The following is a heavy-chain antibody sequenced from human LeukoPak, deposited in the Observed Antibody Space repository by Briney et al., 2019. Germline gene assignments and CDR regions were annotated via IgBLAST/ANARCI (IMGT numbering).Heavy chain of an antibody. V-gene: IGHV3-66*01. J-gene: IGHJ4*02. CDR2: IYSGGGT. D-gene: IGHD5-24*01. Sequence: GGSLRLSCAASGFTVRTTYMSWVRQAPGKGLEWVSVIYSGGGTDYADSVKGRFTISRDNSQNTLYLQMNSLRAEDTAVYYCARDGYKFPYYFDPWGQGTLVTVSS. CDR3: ARDGYKFPYYFDP. CDR1: GFTVRTTY.